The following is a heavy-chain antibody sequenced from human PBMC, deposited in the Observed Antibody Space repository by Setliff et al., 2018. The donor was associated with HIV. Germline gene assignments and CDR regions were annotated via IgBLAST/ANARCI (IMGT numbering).Heavy chain of an antibody. J-gene: IGHJ4*01. Sequence: GASVKVSCKTSGYTFTASNVHWVRQAPGQGLEWMGWINPSRGDTNYAQKFQGRVTMTRDTSIRTAYMELSRLQSDDTAVYFCARDLDSGYNAQDYIAYWGHVTPVTVSS. CDR1: GYTFTASN. D-gene: IGHD5-12*01. CDR2: INPSRGDT. V-gene: IGHV1-2*02. CDR3: ARDLDSGYNAQDYIAY.